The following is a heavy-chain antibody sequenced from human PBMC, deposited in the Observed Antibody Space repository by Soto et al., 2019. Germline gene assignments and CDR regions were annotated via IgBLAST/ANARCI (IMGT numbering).Heavy chain of an antibody. V-gene: IGHV3-48*01. Sequence: GSLRLSCAASGFTFSSYSMNWVRQAPGKGLEWVSYISSSSSTIYYADSVKGRFTISRDNAKNSLYLQMNSLRAEDTAVYYCARDRRITFGGVIVDYWGQGTLVTVSS. D-gene: IGHD3-16*02. CDR1: GFTFSSYS. CDR2: ISSSSSTI. CDR3: ARDRRITFGGVIVDY. J-gene: IGHJ4*02.